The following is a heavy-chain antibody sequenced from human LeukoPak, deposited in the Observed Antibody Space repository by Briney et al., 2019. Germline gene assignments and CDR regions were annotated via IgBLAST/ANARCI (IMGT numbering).Heavy chain of an antibody. CDR3: ARGEPAHY. CDR2: INPNSGGT. Sequence: GASVKVSCKASGYTFTGYYMHWVRQAPGQGREWMGWINPNSGGTKYAQKFQGRVTMTRTTSISTGYMELSRLRSDDTAVYYCARGEPAHYWGQGTLVTVSS. V-gene: IGHV1-2*02. CDR1: GYTFTGYY. J-gene: IGHJ4*02. D-gene: IGHD1-14*01.